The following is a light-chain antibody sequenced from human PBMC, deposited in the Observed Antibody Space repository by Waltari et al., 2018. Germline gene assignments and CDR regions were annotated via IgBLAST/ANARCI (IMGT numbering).Light chain of an antibody. V-gene: IGLV4-69*01. J-gene: IGLJ2*01. CDR3: HAWRSGILV. CDR2: LNSDGSH. CDR1: SGHSDYA. Sequence: QLVLTQSPSASASLGASVKLTCTLSSGHSDYAIAWHQQQPGKGPRYLMTLNSDGSHNKGDGIPDRFSGSSSGAERYLTISSLQSEDEADYYCHAWRSGILVFAGGTKLTVL.